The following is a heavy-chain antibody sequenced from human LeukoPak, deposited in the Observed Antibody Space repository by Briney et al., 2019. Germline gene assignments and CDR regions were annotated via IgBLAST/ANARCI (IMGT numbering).Heavy chain of an antibody. V-gene: IGHV3-30*18. CDR3: AKIWNGYCSSTSCYSSLPAFDI. J-gene: IGHJ3*02. Sequence: GGSLRLSCAASGFTFSSYGMHWVRQAPGKGLEWVAVISYDGSNKYYADSVKGRFTISRDNSKNTLYLQMNSLRAEDTALYYCAKIWNGYCSSTSCYSSLPAFDIWGQGTMVTVSS. D-gene: IGHD2-2*03. CDR2: ISYDGSNK. CDR1: GFTFSSYG.